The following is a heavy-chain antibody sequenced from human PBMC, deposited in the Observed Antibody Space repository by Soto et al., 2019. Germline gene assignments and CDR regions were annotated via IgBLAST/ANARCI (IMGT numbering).Heavy chain of an antibody. J-gene: IGHJ6*03. Sequence: ASVKVSCKASGYTFTSYAMHWVRQAPGQRLEWMGWINAGNGNTKYSQKFQGRVTITRDTSASTAYMELSSLRSEDTAVYYCARGGKYCSSTSCRRAAYYYYYMDVWGKGTTVTVSS. CDR2: INAGNGNT. CDR1: GYTFTSYA. V-gene: IGHV1-3*01. D-gene: IGHD2-2*01. CDR3: ARGGKYCSSTSCRRAAYYYYYMDV.